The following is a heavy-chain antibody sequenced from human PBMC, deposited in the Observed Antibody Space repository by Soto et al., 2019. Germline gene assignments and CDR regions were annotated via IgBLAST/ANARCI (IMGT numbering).Heavy chain of an antibody. CDR2: IYYSGST. D-gene: IGHD2-8*01. J-gene: IGHJ4*02. CDR3: ARGTNLFFDY. CDR1: GGSISSYY. V-gene: IGHV4-59*08. Sequence: TSETLSLTCTVSGGSISSYYWSWIRQPPGKGLEWIGYIYYSGSTNYNPSLKSRVTISVDTSKNQFSLKLSSVTAADTAVYYCARGTNLFFDYWGQGTLVTVSS.